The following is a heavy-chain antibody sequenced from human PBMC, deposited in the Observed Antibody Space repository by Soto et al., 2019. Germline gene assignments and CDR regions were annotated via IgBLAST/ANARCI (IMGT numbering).Heavy chain of an antibody. J-gene: IGHJ4*02. V-gene: IGHV4-31*11. CDR3: ASSSGGSYYDY. CDR1: GGSISSGDYY. CDR2: IYYSGST. Sequence: PSETLSLTCAVSGGSISSGDYYWSWIRQHPGKGLEWIGYIYYSGSTYYNPSLKSRVTISVDTSKNQFSLKLSSVTAADTAVYYCASSSGGSYYDYWGQGTLVTVSS. D-gene: IGHD2-15*01.